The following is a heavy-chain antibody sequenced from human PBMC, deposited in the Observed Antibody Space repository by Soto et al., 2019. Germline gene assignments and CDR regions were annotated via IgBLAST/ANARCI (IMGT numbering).Heavy chain of an antibody. J-gene: IGHJ4*02. CDR2: ISASSRDI. CDR3: AKGKTSGWYYFDY. Sequence: EVQLLESGGDLVQPGGSLRLSCAASEFTFSNFAMSWVRQAPGRGLEWVSGISASSRDIHYADSVKDRLTVSRDNSKNTLYLQMKSLRAEDTAIYYCAKGKTSGWYYFDYWDQGALVTGSS. D-gene: IGHD6-19*01. V-gene: IGHV3-23*01. CDR1: EFTFSNFA.